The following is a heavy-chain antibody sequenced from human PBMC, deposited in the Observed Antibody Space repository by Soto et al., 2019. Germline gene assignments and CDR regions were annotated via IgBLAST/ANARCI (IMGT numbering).Heavy chain of an antibody. CDR2: ISAYNGNT. CDR1: GYTFTSYG. D-gene: IGHD3-10*01. V-gene: IGHV1-18*01. CDR3: ARAYYGSGSYGYYYYGMDV. Sequence: QVQLVQSGAEVKKPGASVKVSCKASGYTFTSYGISWVRQAPGQGLEWMGWISAYNGNTNYAQKLQGRVTMTTDTSTSTAYMELRRLRSDDKAVYYCARAYYGSGSYGYYYYGMDVWGQGTTVTVSS. J-gene: IGHJ6*02.